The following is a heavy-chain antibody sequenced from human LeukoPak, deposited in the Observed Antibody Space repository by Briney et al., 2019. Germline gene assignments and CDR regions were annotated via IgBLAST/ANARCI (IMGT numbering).Heavy chain of an antibody. CDR1: GFTVSSNY. CDR3: ARANRWLQTPGDY. V-gene: IGHV3-66*01. CDR2: IYSGGST. Sequence: GGSPRLSCAASGFTVSSNYMSWVRQAPGKGLEWVSVIYSGGSTYYADSVKGRFTISRDNSKNTLYLQMNSLRAEDTAVYYCARANRWLQTPGDYWGQGTLVTVSS. D-gene: IGHD5-24*01. J-gene: IGHJ4*02.